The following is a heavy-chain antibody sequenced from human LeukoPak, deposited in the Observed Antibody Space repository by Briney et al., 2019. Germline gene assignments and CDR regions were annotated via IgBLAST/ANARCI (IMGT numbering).Heavy chain of an antibody. D-gene: IGHD3-22*01. CDR1: GFTFSSYG. J-gene: IGHJ4*02. CDR2: ISSSSSYT. CDR3: ARFYDGSGTFDY. Sequence: GRSLRLSCAASGFTFSSYGMHWVRQAPGKGLEWVSYISSSSSYTNYAASVKGRFTISRDNAKNSQYLQMNSLRAEDTAVYYCARFYDGSGTFDYWGQGTLVTVSS. V-gene: IGHV3-21*05.